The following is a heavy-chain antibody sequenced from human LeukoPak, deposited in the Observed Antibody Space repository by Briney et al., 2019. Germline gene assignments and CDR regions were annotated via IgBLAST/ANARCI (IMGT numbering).Heavy chain of an antibody. Sequence: PGRSLRLSCAASGFTFSNYWMHWVRQAPGKGLVWVSRINSDGSSTSYADFLKGRFTISRDNAKNTLYLQMNSLGAEDTAVYYCVNMRGGAVAGTRSDYWGQGTLVTVSS. CDR2: INSDGSST. CDR3: VNMRGGAVAGTRSDY. J-gene: IGHJ4*02. D-gene: IGHD6-19*01. V-gene: IGHV3-74*01. CDR1: GFTFSNYW.